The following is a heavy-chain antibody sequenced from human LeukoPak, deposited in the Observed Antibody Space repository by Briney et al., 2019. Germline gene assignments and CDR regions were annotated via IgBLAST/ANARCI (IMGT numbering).Heavy chain of an antibody. CDR1: GYTFTSYY. CDR3: ARGNYGSGRRYGMDV. Sequence: ASVKVSCKASGYTFTSYYMHWVRQAPGQGLEWMGIINPSGGSTSYAQKFQGRVTMTRDTSISTAYMELSRLRSDDTAVYYCARGNYGSGRRYGMDVWGQGTTVTVSS. D-gene: IGHD3-10*01. V-gene: IGHV1-46*01. CDR2: INPSGGST. J-gene: IGHJ6*02.